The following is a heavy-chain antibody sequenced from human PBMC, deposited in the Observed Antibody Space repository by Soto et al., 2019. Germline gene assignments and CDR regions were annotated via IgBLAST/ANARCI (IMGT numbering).Heavy chain of an antibody. J-gene: IGHJ6*01. CDR2: ISDDGSTE. CDR3: AKSYCYMSYYHYGMDV. CDR1: GFTFNTYG. V-gene: IGHV3-30*18. Sequence: LRLSCAASGFTFNTYGMHWVRQAPGKGLEWVAIISDDGSTEYYADSVEGRFTISRDNSKNTLHLQMNSLRAEDTAVYYCAKSYCYMSYYHYGMDVWGLGTKGNVSS. D-gene: IGHD2-21*01.